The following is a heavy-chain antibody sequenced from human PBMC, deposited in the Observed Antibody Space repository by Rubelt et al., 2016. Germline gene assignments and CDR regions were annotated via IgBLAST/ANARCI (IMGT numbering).Heavy chain of an antibody. J-gene: IGHJ4*02. Sequence: QVQLVESGGGVVQPGRSLRLSCAASGFTFSSYAMHWVRQAPGKGLEWVAVISYDGSNKYYADSVKGRFTISRDNSKNTLYRQMNSLIAEDTAVYYCARESTPADLDWGQGTLVTVSS. D-gene: IGHD2-2*01. CDR3: ARESTPADLD. CDR2: ISYDGSNK. CDR1: GFTFSSYA. V-gene: IGHV3-30*04.